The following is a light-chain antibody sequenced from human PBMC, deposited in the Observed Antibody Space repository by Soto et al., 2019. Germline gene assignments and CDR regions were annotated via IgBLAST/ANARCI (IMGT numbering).Light chain of an antibody. CDR2: GAS. CDR3: QQFRT. CDR1: QSISSSY. V-gene: IGKV3-20*01. Sequence: EIVLTQSPGTLSLSPGERATLSYRASQSISSSYLAWYQQKPGQAPRLLIYGASTRATGIPDRFSGSGSGTDFILTINRLEPEDFAVYYCQQFRTFGPGTKVDIK. J-gene: IGKJ3*01.